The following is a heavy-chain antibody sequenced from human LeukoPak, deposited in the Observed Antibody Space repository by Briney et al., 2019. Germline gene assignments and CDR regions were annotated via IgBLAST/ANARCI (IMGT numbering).Heavy chain of an antibody. Sequence: GGSLRLSCAASGFTFSDYYMSWIRQAPGKGLEWVSYISSSSSYTNYADSVKGRFTISRDNAKNSLYLQVNSLRAEDTAVYYCARVIFGSGSYLDYWGQGTLVTVSS. D-gene: IGHD3-10*01. CDR3: ARVIFGSGSYLDY. CDR1: GFTFSDYY. V-gene: IGHV3-11*06. CDR2: ISSSSSYT. J-gene: IGHJ4*02.